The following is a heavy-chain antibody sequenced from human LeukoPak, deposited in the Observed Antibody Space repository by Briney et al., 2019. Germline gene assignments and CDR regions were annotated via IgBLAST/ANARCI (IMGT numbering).Heavy chain of an antibody. Sequence: GGSLRLSCSASGFTFSSYAMHWVRQAPGKGLEYVLAISSNGGSTYYADSVKGRFTISRDNSKNTLYLQMSSLRAEDTAVYYCVKGRVGYCSGGSCKERGYYYYGMDVWGLGTTVTVSS. CDR1: GFTFSSYA. CDR3: VKGRVGYCSGGSCKERGYYYYGMDV. V-gene: IGHV3-64D*09. J-gene: IGHJ6*02. D-gene: IGHD2-15*01. CDR2: ISSNGGST.